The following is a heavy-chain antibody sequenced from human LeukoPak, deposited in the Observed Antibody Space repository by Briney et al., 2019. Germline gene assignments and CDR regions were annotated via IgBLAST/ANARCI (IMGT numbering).Heavy chain of an antibody. Sequence: PGGSLRLSCAASGFTFSSYSMNWVRQAPGKGLEWVSYISSSTIYYADSVKGRFTISRDNAKNSLYLQMNSLRAEDTAVYYCARGGTLEYFQYWGQGTLVSVSS. J-gene: IGHJ1*01. V-gene: IGHV3-48*01. CDR3: ARGGTLEYFQY. CDR1: GFTFSSYS. CDR2: ISSSTI.